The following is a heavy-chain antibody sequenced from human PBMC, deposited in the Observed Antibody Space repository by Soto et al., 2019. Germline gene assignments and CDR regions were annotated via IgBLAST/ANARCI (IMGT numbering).Heavy chain of an antibody. CDR3: AREGNLGRWIQPLDS. CDR2: IHYNGNT. J-gene: IGHJ4*02. CDR1: GGSISSSSFH. Sequence: SETLSLTCTVSGGSISSSSFHWGWIRQPPGKGLEWIGNIHYNGNTKYSPSLKSRVTMSVDTSKNHFSLKLISVTTADTAVYFCAREGNLGRWIQPLDSWGQGTLVTVSS. V-gene: IGHV4-61*03. D-gene: IGHD2-2*03.